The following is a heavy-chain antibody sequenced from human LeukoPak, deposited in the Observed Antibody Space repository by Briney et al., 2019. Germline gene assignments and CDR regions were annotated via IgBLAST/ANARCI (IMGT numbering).Heavy chain of an antibody. Sequence: ASVKVSCKASGGTFSSYAISWVRQAPGQGLEWMGGIIPIFGTANYAQKFQGRVTITTDESTSTAYMELSSLRSEDTAVYYCAGGRDSSIFGVVGAQDAFDIWGQGTMVTVSS. D-gene: IGHD3-3*01. J-gene: IGHJ3*02. CDR3: AGGRDSSIFGVVGAQDAFDI. CDR2: IIPIFGTA. V-gene: IGHV1-69*05. CDR1: GGTFSSYA.